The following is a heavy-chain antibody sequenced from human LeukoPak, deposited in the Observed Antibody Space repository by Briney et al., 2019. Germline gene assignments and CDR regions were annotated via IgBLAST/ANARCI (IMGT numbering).Heavy chain of an antibody. CDR3: ARGTTVVTADTTGFDY. Sequence: GASVKVSCKASGYTFTGYYMHWVRQAPGQGLEWMGWINPNSGGTNYAQKFQGRVTMTRDTSISTAYMELSRLRSDDTAVYYCARGTTVVTADTTGFDYWGQGTLVTVSS. CDR2: INPNSGGT. CDR1: GYTFTGYY. J-gene: IGHJ4*02. D-gene: IGHD4-23*01. V-gene: IGHV1-2*02.